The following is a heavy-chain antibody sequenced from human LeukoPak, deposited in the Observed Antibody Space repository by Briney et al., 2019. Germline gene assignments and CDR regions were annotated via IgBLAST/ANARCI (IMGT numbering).Heavy chain of an antibody. Sequence: ASVKVSCKASGYTFTGYYMHWVRQAPGQGLEWMGWINPNSGGTNYAQKFQGRVTMTRDTSISTAYMELSRLRSDDTAVYYCARGHGSRDNAFDIWGQGTMVTVSS. CDR3: ARGHGSRDNAFDI. CDR1: GYTFTGYY. V-gene: IGHV1-2*02. D-gene: IGHD3-10*01. J-gene: IGHJ3*02. CDR2: INPNSGGT.